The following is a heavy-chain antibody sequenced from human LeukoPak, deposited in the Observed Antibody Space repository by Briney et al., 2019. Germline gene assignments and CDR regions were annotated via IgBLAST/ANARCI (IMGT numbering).Heavy chain of an antibody. CDR3: ARGPHWDPHFDY. CDR1: QYKFTSYY. Sequence: ASVKVSCKASQYKFTSYYIHWVRQAPGQGLEGMGWVNPYNGVIKYAQKFQGRVTMTRDTSISTDYMELTRLRSDDPAVYYCARGPHWDPHFDYWGQGTLVTVSS. CDR2: VNPYNGVI. D-gene: IGHD7-27*01. V-gene: IGHV1-2*02. J-gene: IGHJ4*02.